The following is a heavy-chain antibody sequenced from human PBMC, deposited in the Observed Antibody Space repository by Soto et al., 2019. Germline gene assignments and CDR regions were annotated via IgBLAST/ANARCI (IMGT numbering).Heavy chain of an antibody. Sequence: ASVKVSCKPSRYTFYTYYLHWVRQTPGQALEWMGVIHPSGGGTTYAQKFLGRVTVTRDTSTSTVFMELSSLRSDDTAVYYCARGGHIAVVTASFDYWGQGTLLTVSS. CDR3: ARGGHIAVVTASFDY. CDR1: RYTFYTYY. CDR2: IHPSGGGT. D-gene: IGHD2-21*02. J-gene: IGHJ4*02. V-gene: IGHV1-46*02.